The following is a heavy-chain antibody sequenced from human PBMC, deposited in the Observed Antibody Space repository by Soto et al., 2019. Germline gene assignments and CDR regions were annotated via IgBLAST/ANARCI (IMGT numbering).Heavy chain of an antibody. CDR1: AFTFGSYA. J-gene: IGHJ6*02. V-gene: IGHV3-48*02. Sequence: PLVSRRLSWAPSAFTFGSYAMSFVRRAPGKGLEWVSYISSSSSTIYYADSVKGRFTISRDNAKNSLYLQMNSLRDEDTAVYYCARVGPVIGDYYYYGMDVWGQGTTVTVCS. CDR2: ISSSSSTI. D-gene: IGHD3-10*01. CDR3: ARVGPVIGDYYYYGMDV.